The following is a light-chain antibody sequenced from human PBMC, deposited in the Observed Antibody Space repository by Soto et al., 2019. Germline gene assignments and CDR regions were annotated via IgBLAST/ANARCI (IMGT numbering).Light chain of an antibody. CDR3: QQYGGSPIT. Sequence: EVVMTQSPGTLSVCPGERATLSCRASQSVSSNLAWYQQKPGQAPRLLIYGASTRATGIPARFSGSGSGTDFTLTISRLEPDDFALYFCQQYGGSPITFGLGTRLEI. V-gene: IGKV3-20*01. J-gene: IGKJ5*01. CDR1: QSVSSN. CDR2: GAS.